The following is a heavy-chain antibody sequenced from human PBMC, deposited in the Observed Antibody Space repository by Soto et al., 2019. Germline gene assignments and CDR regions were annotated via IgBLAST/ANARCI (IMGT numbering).Heavy chain of an antibody. CDR1: AFTLSKFV. D-gene: IGHD1-7*01. CDR2: TSNDGSNT. Sequence: QVQVVESGGGVVQPGKSLRLSCAASAFTLSKFVMHWVRQAPGRGLEWVAVTSNDGSNTFYADSVKGRFTISRDNSKNTVYLQVNSLRTEDTAVYYCARGNLDVWGQGTTVTVSS. V-gene: IGHV3-30-3*01. J-gene: IGHJ6*02. CDR3: ARGNLDV.